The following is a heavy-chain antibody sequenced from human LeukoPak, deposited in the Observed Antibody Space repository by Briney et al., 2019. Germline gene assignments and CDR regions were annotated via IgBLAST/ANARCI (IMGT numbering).Heavy chain of an antibody. D-gene: IGHD3-22*01. CDR1: GGSISSYY. J-gene: IGHJ5*02. Sequence: SETLSLTCTVSGGSISSYYWSWIRQPPGKGLEWIGYIYYSGSTNYNPSLKSRVTISVDTSKNQFSLKLSSVTAADTAVYYCATTYYYDSSGYFFGLGTNWFDPWGQGTLVTVSS. CDR2: IYYSGST. V-gene: IGHV4-59*01. CDR3: ATTYYYDSSGYFFGLGTNWFDP.